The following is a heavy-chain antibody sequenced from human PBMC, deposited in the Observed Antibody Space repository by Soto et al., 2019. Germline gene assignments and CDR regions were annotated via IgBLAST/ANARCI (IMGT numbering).Heavy chain of an antibody. CDR3: VRGLYGSGDY. Sequence: GGSLRLSCEASGFTFTNYWMSWVRQAPGKGLEWVANIKEDGSEKYYVDSVKGRFTISRDNVKKSLYLQMNSLRAEDTAVYYCVRGLYGSGDYWGQGSLVTVSS. D-gene: IGHD3-10*01. J-gene: IGHJ4*02. V-gene: IGHV3-7*04. CDR2: IKEDGSEK. CDR1: GFTFTNYW.